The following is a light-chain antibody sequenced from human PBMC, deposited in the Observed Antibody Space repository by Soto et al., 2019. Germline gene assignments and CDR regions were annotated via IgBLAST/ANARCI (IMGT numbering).Light chain of an antibody. Sequence: QSALTQPPSASGTPGQRVTISCSGSSSNIGSNYVYWYQQLPGTAPKLLIYSNNQRPSGVPDRFSGSKSGTSASLAISGLRSEDEADYYCAAWDDSLSGQVVFGGGTKLTVL. J-gene: IGLJ2*01. V-gene: IGLV1-47*02. CDR3: AAWDDSLSGQVV. CDR1: SSNIGSNY. CDR2: SNN.